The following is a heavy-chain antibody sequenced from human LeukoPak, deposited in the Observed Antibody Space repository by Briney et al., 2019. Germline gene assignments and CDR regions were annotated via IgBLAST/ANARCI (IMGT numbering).Heavy chain of an antibody. D-gene: IGHD7-27*01. Sequence: GGSLRLSCAASGFAFSSYSMNWVRQAPGKGLEWVSSISSSSSYIYYADSVKGRFTISRDNAKNSLYLQMNSLRAEDTAVYYCARDLGTYYFDYWGQGTLVTVSS. J-gene: IGHJ4*02. CDR1: GFAFSSYS. V-gene: IGHV3-21*01. CDR3: ARDLGTYYFDY. CDR2: ISSSSSYI.